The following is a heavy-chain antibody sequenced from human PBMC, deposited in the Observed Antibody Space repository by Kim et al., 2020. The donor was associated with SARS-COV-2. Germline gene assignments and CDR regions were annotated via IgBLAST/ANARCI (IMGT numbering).Heavy chain of an antibody. CDR1: GFTFSDHY. D-gene: IGHD3-22*01. J-gene: IGHJ4*02. CDR3: ARGYYDGRGGYYHDY. CDR2: SRNKANSYTT. Sequence: GGSLRLSCAASGFTFSDHYMDWVRQVPGKGLEWVGRSRNKANSYTTEYAASVKGRFTVSRDDSKNSLYLQMNSLKTEDTAVYYCARGYYDGRGGYYHDYWGQGTLVTVSS. V-gene: IGHV3-72*01.